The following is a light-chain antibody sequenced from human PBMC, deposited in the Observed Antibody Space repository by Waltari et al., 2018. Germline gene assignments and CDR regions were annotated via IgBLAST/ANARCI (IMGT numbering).Light chain of an antibody. CDR1: QSLLHTNGYDY. CDR3: MQPLQSPHT. CDR2: LGS. J-gene: IGKJ2*01. Sequence: DIVMTQSPLSLSVTPGEPASISCRSSQSLLHTNGYDYLDWYVQKPGQSPQLLIYLGSNRASGVPERLSGSGSGTDFTLRISRVEAEDVGLYYCMQPLQSPHTFGQGTRLHIK. V-gene: IGKV2-28*01.